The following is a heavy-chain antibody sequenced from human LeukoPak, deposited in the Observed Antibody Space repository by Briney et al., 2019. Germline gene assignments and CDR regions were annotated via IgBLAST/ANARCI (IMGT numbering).Heavy chain of an antibody. D-gene: IGHD1-26*01. CDR2: MSDSSSMI. J-gene: IGHJ4*02. Sequence: PGGSLRVSCAASGFTFSRYSMNWVRQAPGKGLEWVSYMSDSSSMISYADSVKGRFTISRDNAKNSLFLQMNSLRDEDTAIYYCARDSQWAFDYWGQGTLVTVSS. V-gene: IGHV3-48*02. CDR3: ARDSQWAFDY. CDR1: GFTFSRYS.